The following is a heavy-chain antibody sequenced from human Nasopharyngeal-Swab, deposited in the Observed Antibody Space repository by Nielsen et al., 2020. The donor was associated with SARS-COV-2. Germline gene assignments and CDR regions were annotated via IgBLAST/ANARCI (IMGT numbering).Heavy chain of an antibody. CDR1: GFTFDDYT. D-gene: IGHD2/OR15-2a*01. CDR2: ISWDGGST. J-gene: IGHJ3*02. Sequence: GESLKISCAASGFTFDDYTMHWVRQAPGKGLEWVSLISWDGGSTYYADSVKGRFTISRDNSKNSLYLQMNSLRTEDIALYYCALDGRLSTDHGAFDIWGQGTMVTVSS. CDR3: ALDGRLSTDHGAFDI. V-gene: IGHV3-43*01.